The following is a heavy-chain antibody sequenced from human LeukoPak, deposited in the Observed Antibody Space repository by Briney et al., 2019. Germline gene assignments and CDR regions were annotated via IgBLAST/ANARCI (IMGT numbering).Heavy chain of an antibody. CDR2: ICGSGGST. CDR3: AKDCQRTSGSGRYRYYYCGMVV. J-gene: IGHJ6*04. CDR1: GFTFSSYA. V-gene: IGHV3-23*01. Sequence: GGSLRLSCAASGFTFSSYAMSWVRHAPGKGLEWVSAICGSGGSTYYADSVKGRFTISRDNSKNTLYLQMNSLRAEGTAVYYCAKDCQRTSGSGRYRYYYCGMVVWGEGATVTVSP. D-gene: IGHD6-19*01.